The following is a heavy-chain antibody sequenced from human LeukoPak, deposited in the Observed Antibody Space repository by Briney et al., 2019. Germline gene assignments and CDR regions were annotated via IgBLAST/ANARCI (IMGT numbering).Heavy chain of an antibody. D-gene: IGHD1-7*01. CDR1: GFTFSSNW. CDR2: INSDGSTT. V-gene: IGHV3-74*01. J-gene: IGHJ5*02. CDR3: AVKNWNYEMNWFDP. Sequence: HPGGSLRLSCAASGFTFSSNWMYWVRQAPGKGLVWVSRINSDGSTTSYVDSVKGRFTISRDNAKSTLYLQMNSLRAEDTAVYYFAVKNWNYEMNWFDPWGQGTLVTVSS.